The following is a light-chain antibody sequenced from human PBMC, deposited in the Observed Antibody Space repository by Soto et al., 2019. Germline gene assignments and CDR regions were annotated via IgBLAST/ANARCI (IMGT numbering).Light chain of an antibody. CDR1: QSVNSN. V-gene: IGKV3-15*01. J-gene: IGKJ4*01. CDR3: XXXNXXPPLT. CDR2: DAS. Sequence: EIVMTQSPATLSVSPGERATLSCRASQSVNSNLAWYRQKPGQAPRLLISDASTRATGVPARFSGSGSGTEFTLTISSLQSEDSXXXXXXXXNXXPPLTFGGGTKVEIK.